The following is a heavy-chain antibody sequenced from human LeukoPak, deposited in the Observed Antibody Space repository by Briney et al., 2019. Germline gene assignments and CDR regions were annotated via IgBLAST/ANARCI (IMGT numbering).Heavy chain of an antibody. Sequence: GGSLRLSCAASGFTFSSYWMSWVRQAPGKGLEWVSGISWNSGGIGYADSVKGRFTISRDNAKNSLYLQMNSLRAEDTALYYCAKGYDILIRHPYDYWGQGTLVTVSS. CDR3: AKGYDILIRHPYDY. V-gene: IGHV3-9*01. D-gene: IGHD3-9*01. J-gene: IGHJ4*02. CDR2: ISWNSGGI. CDR1: GFTFSSYW.